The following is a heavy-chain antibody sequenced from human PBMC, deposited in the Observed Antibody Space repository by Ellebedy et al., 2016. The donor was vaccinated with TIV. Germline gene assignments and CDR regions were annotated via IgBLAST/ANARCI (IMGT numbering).Heavy chain of an antibody. CDR2: IYYSGGT. CDR1: GGSISPYY. J-gene: IGHJ3*02. CDR3: ARVVWQQPVSYAFDI. D-gene: IGHD6-13*01. Sequence: MPSETLSLTCAVSGGSISPYYWSWIRQPPGKGLEWIGYIYYSGGTNYNPSLKSRVTISVDTSKNPFSLGLTSVTAADTAVYYCARVVWQQPVSYAFDIWGQGTMVTVSS. V-gene: IGHV4-59*01.